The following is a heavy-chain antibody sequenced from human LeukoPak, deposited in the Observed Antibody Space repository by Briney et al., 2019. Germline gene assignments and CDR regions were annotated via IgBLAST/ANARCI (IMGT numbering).Heavy chain of an antibody. CDR2: INHSGST. D-gene: IGHD5-18*01. Sequence: SETLSLTCAVYGGSFSGYYWSWIRQPPGKGLEWIGEINHSGSTNYNPSLKSRVTISVDTSKNQFSLKLSSVTAADTAVYYCARQRLDTAMVTRNYFDYWGQGTLVTVSS. J-gene: IGHJ4*02. CDR3: ARQRLDTAMVTRNYFDY. V-gene: IGHV4-34*01. CDR1: GGSFSGYY.